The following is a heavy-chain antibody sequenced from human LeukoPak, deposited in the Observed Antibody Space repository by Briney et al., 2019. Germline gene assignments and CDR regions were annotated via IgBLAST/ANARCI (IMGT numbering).Heavy chain of an antibody. CDR1: GDSVSSQTAT. D-gene: IGHD3-9*01. CDR3: ARDHWYDILSFDY. V-gene: IGHV6-1*01. CDR2: TYFRSKWYY. Sequence: SQTLSLTCAISGDSVSSQTATWTWIRQSPSRGLEWLGRTYFRSKWYYDYGMSVKGRVSISPDTSKNHFSLRLDSVTPEDTAVYYCARDHWYDILSFDYWGQGTLVTVSS. J-gene: IGHJ4*02.